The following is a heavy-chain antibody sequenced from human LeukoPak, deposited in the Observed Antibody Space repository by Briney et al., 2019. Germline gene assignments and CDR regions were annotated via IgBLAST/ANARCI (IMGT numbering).Heavy chain of an antibody. J-gene: IGHJ5*02. CDR1: GYTFTGYY. Sequence: ASVKVSCKASGYTFTGYYMHWVRQAPGQGLEWMGRINPNSGGTNYAQKFQGRVTMTRDTSISTAYMELSRLRSDDTAVYYCARVGYYYDSSGYLLALATHSATNWFDPWGQGTLVTVSS. CDR3: ARVGYYYDSSGYLLALATHSATNWFDP. V-gene: IGHV1-2*06. CDR2: INPNSGGT. D-gene: IGHD3-22*01.